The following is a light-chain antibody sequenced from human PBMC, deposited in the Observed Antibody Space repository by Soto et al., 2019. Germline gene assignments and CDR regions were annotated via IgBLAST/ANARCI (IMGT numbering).Light chain of an antibody. V-gene: IGLV2-14*01. J-gene: IGLJ1*01. Sequence: QSVLTQPASVSGSPGQSITISCTGTSSDVGGYNYVSWYQQHPGKAPKLMIYEVSNRPSGVSNRSSGSKSGNTASLTISGLQAEDEADYYCSSYAGSYSYVFGTGTKVTVL. CDR3: SSYAGSYSYV. CDR2: EVS. CDR1: SSDVGGYNY.